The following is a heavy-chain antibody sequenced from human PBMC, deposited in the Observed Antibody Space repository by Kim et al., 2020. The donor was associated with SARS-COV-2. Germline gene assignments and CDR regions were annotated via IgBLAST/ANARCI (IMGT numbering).Heavy chain of an antibody. CDR3: ARMLRRYCSGGSCYSVPYYYYGMDV. J-gene: IGHJ6*02. V-gene: IGHV3-33*01. CDR2: IWYDGSNK. Sequence: GGSLRLSCAASGFTFSSYGMHLVRQAPGKGLEWVAVIWYDGSNKYYADSVKGRFTISRDNSKNTLYLQMNSLRAEDTAVYYCARMLRRYCSGGSCYSVPYYYYGMDVWGQGTTVTVSS. CDR1: GFTFSSYG. D-gene: IGHD2-15*01.